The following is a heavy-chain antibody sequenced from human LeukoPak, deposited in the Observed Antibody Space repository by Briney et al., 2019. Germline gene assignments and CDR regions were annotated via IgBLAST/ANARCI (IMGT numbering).Heavy chain of an antibody. Sequence: PGRSLRLSCVASGFIFRNYGMHWVRQAPGRGLERVAVIWNDGTKEYYVDSVKGRFTISRDSSQNTLFLQMDSLGAEDTAVYYCARSVRGSATGTGDVFDIWGQGTMVTVSS. CDR1: GFIFRNYG. CDR2: IWNDGTKE. J-gene: IGHJ3*02. V-gene: IGHV3-33*01. CDR3: ARSVRGSATGTGDVFDI. D-gene: IGHD1-1*01.